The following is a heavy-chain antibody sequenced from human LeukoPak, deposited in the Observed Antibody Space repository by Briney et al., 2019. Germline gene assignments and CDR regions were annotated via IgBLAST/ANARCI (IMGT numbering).Heavy chain of an antibody. CDR3: ARDPVDTKAPYYFDY. J-gene: IGHJ4*02. CDR2: IIPILGIA. D-gene: IGHD5-18*01. V-gene: IGHV1-69*04. Sequence: SVKVSCKASGGTFSSYTISWVRQAPGQGLEWMGRIIPILGIANYAQKFQGRVTITADKSTSTAYMELSSLRSEDTAVYYCARDPVDTKAPYYFDYWGQGTLVTVSS. CDR1: GGTFSSYT.